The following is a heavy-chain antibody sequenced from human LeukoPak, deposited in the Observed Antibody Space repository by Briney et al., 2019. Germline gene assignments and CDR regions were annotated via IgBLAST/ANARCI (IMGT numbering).Heavy chain of an antibody. CDR2: ISYDGSNK. J-gene: IGHJ3*02. CDR3: AKEMAVTTESGAFDI. V-gene: IGHV3-30*18. CDR1: GFTFSGYS. Sequence: GGSLRLSCAASGFTFSGYSMNWVRQAPGKGLEWVAVISYDGSNKYYADSVKGRFTISRDNSKNTLYLQMNSLRAEDTAVYYCAKEMAVTTESGAFDIWGQGTMVTVSS. D-gene: IGHD4-17*01.